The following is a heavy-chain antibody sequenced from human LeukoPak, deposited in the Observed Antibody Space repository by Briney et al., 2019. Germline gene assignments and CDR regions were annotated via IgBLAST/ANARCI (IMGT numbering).Heavy chain of an antibody. CDR3: AKDMRSSRGPGDWYFDL. Sequence: PGGSLRLSCEASRFTFSSYEMNWVRQAPGKGLEWVSYINTGGSSIDYADSVKGRFTISRDNAKNSLYLQMNSLRTEDTALYYCAKDMRSSRGPGDWYFDLWGRGTLVTVSS. CDR2: INTGGSSI. CDR1: RFTFSSYE. J-gene: IGHJ2*01. D-gene: IGHD2-15*01. V-gene: IGHV3-48*03.